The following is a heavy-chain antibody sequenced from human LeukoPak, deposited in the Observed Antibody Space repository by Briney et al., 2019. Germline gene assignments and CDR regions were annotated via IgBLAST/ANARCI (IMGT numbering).Heavy chain of an antibody. V-gene: IGHV3-7*01. CDR3: ATRGDNYGVPLNY. CDR1: GFAFSNHW. J-gene: IGHJ4*02. D-gene: IGHD5-18*01. CDR2: IKQDESEK. Sequence: PGGSLRLSCAGSGFAFSNHWMTWVRQAPGKGLEWVANIKQDESEKYYVDSVKGRFTISRDNAKNSLYLQMNSLRTEDTAVYYCATRGDNYGVPLNYWGQGTLVTVSS.